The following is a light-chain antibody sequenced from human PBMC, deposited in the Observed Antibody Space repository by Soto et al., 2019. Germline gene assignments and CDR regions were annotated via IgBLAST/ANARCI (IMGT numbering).Light chain of an antibody. CDR2: AAS. J-gene: IGKJ1*01. V-gene: IGKV1-39*01. CDR3: QQSYSTPVGT. CDR1: QSISSY. Sequence: DLSMSQSPSSLFASVGARVTITCRASQSISSYLNWYQQKPGKAPKLLIYAASSLQSGVPSRFSSSGAATEYTLTISSLQPDDFATYYCQQSYSTPVGTFGQGTK.